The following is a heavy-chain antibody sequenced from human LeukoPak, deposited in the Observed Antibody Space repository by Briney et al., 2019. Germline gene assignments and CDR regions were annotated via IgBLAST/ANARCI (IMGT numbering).Heavy chain of an antibody. Sequence: SETLSLTCTVSGYSISSGYYWGWIRQPPRKGLEWIGSIYHSGSTYYNPSLKSRVTISVDTSKNQFSLKLSSVTAADTAVYYCARDSFLGGSGSYGYWGQGTLVTVSS. V-gene: IGHV4-38-2*02. CDR3: ARDSFLGGSGSYGY. CDR1: GYSISSGYY. J-gene: IGHJ4*02. CDR2: IYHSGST. D-gene: IGHD3-10*01.